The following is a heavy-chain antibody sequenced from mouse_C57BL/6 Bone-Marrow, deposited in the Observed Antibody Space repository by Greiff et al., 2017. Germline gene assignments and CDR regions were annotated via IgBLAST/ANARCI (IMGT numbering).Heavy chain of an antibody. V-gene: IGHV1-55*01. D-gene: IGHD2-4*01. CDR3: ATIYYDYDYWYFDV. CDR2: IYPGSGST. J-gene: IGHJ1*03. CDR1: GYTFTSYW. Sequence: VKLMESGAELVKPGASVKMSCKASGYTFTSYWITWVKQRPGQGLEWIGDIYPGSGSTNYNEKFKSKATLTVDTSSSTAYMQLSSLTSEDSAVYYCATIYYDYDYWYFDVWGTGTTVTVSS.